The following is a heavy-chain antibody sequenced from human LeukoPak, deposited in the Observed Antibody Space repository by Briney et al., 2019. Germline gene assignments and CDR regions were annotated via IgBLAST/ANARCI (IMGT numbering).Heavy chain of an antibody. Sequence: ASVKVSCKASGYTFTGYYMHWVRQAPGQGLEWMGWINPNSGGTNYAQKFQGRVTMTRDTSISTAYKELSRLRSDDTAVYYCARGLLGVVPAAIWRYWGQGTLVTVSS. CDR3: ARGLLGVVPAAIWRY. CDR2: INPNSGGT. D-gene: IGHD2-2*01. J-gene: IGHJ4*02. V-gene: IGHV1-2*02. CDR1: GYTFTGYY.